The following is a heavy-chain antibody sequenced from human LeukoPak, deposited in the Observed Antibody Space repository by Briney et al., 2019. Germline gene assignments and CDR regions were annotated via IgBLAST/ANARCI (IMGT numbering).Heavy chain of an antibody. CDR1: GFTFSSYA. CDR3: AKGGRGGGDWGLDY. V-gene: IGHV3-23*01. CDR2: ISGSGGST. Sequence: GGSLRLSCAASGFTFSSYAMSWVGQAPGKGLEWGSAISGSGGSTYYADSVKGRFPISRDNSKNTLYLQKNSLRAEDTAVYYCAKGGRGGGDWGLDYWGQGTLVTVSS. D-gene: IGHD2-21*02. J-gene: IGHJ4*02.